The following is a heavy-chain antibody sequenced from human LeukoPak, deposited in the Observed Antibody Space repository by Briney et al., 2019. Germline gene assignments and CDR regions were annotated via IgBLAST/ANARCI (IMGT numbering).Heavy chain of an antibody. CDR2: IYYSGST. CDR3: ARDGPGYYDSSGYYTNWSDP. J-gene: IGHJ5*02. D-gene: IGHD3-22*01. CDR1: GGSFSSYY. V-gene: IGHV4-59*01. Sequence: PSETLSLTCSVYGGSFSSYYWSWIRQPPGKGLEWIGYIYYSGSTNYNPSLKSRVTISVDTSKNQFSLKLSSVTAADTAVYYCARDGPGYYDSSGYYTNWSDPWGQRTLVTVSS.